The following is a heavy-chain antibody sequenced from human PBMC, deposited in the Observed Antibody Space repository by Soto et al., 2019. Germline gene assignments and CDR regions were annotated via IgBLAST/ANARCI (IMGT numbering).Heavy chain of an antibody. D-gene: IGHD6-19*01. CDR1: GFSLTNCG. J-gene: IGHJ5*02. CDR3: AKDLSRSGWVNYFAR. Sequence: QVQLVESGGGVVQPGRSLILSCAASGFSLTNCGMHWVRQAPGKGLEWVAMISYDGSQEHFIDSVKGRFTISRDNSKNTLYLQMNSLRPEDTAVYYCAKDLSRSGWVNYFARWGQGTLVTVSS. CDR2: ISYDGSQE. V-gene: IGHV3-30*18.